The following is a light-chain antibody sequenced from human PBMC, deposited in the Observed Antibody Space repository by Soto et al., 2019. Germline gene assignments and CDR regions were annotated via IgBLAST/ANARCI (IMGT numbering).Light chain of an antibody. V-gene: IGLV3-21*04. CDR3: QVWDIMTDNYV. CDR1: NIGNKR. J-gene: IGLJ1*01. Sequence: SYELTQSPSVSVAPEKTATITCGGNNIGNKRVHWYRQKQGQAPVLLISYDSDRPSGIPERFSGSNSGNTATLTISRVEAGDEADYYCQVWDIMTDNYVFGSGTKVTVL. CDR2: YDS.